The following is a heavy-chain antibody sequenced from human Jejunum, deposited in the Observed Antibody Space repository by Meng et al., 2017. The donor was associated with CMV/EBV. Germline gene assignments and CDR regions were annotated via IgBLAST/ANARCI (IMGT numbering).Heavy chain of an antibody. CDR2: ISGYNGDT. V-gene: IGHV1-18*04. CDR3: ARLVVVTSISGPRWFDP. CDR1: GYTFTSHY. J-gene: IGHJ5*02. D-gene: IGHD2-21*02. Sequence: QVQLGQAGAEVKKPGASVRVSCKVFGYTFTSHYFSWLRQAPGQGVEWMGWISGYNGDTNYAQKFQGRVTMTTDTSTSTTYMELRSLKSDDTAVYFCARLVVVTSISGPRWFDPWGQGTLVTVSS.